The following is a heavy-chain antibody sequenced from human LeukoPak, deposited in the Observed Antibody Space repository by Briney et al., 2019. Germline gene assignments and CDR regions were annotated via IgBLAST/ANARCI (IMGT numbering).Heavy chain of an antibody. CDR1: GFTFSSYA. Sequence: GGSLRLSCAASGFTFSSYAMHWVRQAPGKGLEWVAVISYDGSNKYYADSVKGRFTISRDNSKNTLYLQMNSLRAEDTAAYYCARDRSVLLWFGESYGMDVWGQGTTVTVSS. CDR3: ARDRSVLLWFGESYGMDV. J-gene: IGHJ6*02. CDR2: ISYDGSNK. D-gene: IGHD3-10*01. V-gene: IGHV3-30*04.